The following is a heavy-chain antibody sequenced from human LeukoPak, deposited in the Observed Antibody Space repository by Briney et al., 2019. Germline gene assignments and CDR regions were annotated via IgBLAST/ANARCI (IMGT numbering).Heavy chain of an antibody. CDR2: IRYDGSNK. J-gene: IGHJ2*01. CDR1: GFTVSSNY. D-gene: IGHD5-12*01. CDR3: AKGGYSGSSWYFDL. Sequence: GGSLRLSCAASGFTVSSNYMSWVRQAPGKGLEWVAFIRYDGSNKYYADSVKGRFTISRDNSKNTLYLQMNSLRAEDTAVYYCAKGGYSGSSWYFDLWGRGTLVTVSS. V-gene: IGHV3-30*02.